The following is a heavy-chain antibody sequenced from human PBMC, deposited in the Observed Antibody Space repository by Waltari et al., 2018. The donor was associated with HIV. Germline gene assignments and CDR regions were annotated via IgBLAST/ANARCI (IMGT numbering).Heavy chain of an antibody. V-gene: IGHV3-74*01. CDR3: ARGQYYSMDV. J-gene: IGHJ6*02. CDR2: INRDGSTI. Sequence: EVQLVESGGGLVQPGGSLRLSCSASGFTSSSYWMHWVRHAPGKGLVWVSGINRDGSTIRYADSVKGRFTISRDNAKNTLYLQMNSLRAEDTALYYCARGQYYSMDVWGQGTTVTVSS. CDR1: GFTSSSYW. D-gene: IGHD3-10*01.